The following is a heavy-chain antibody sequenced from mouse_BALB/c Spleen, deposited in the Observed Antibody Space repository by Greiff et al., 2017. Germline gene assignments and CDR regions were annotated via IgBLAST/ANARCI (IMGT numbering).Heavy chain of an antibody. CDR3: ASETDYLDY. V-gene: IGHV14-3*02. Sequence: EVQLHQSGAELVKPGASVKLSCTASGFNIKDTYMHWVKQRPEQGLEWIGRIDPANGNTKYDPKFQGKATITADTSSNTDYLQLSSLASEDTAVYDCASETDYLDYWGQGTTLTVSS. D-gene: IGHD6-1*01. J-gene: IGHJ2*01. CDR2: IDPANGNT. CDR1: GFNIKDTY.